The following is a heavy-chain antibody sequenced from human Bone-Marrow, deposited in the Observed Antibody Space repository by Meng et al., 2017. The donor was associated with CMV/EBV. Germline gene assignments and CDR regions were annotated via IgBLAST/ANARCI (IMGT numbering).Heavy chain of an antibody. V-gene: IGHV3-48*04. D-gene: IGHD2-2*01. CDR1: GFTLSSYP. Sequence: GESLKISCAASGFTLSSYPMHWVRQAPGKGLEWVSYISSSGSTIYYADSVKGRFTISRDNAKNSLYLQMNSLRAEDTAVYYCARGWGSTSCYSFWGQGTVVTVSS. CDR2: ISSSGSTI. J-gene: IGHJ4*02. CDR3: ARGWGSTSCYSF.